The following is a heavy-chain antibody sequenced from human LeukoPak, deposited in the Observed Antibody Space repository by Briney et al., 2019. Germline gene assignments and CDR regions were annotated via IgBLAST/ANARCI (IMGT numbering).Heavy chain of an antibody. CDR2: IYYSGST. J-gene: IGHJ4*02. CDR1: GGSVSSGSYY. V-gene: IGHV4-61*01. D-gene: IGHD6-25*01. Sequence: SETLSLTCTVSGGSVSSGSYYWSWIRQPPGKGLEWIGYIYYSGSTNYNPSLKSRVTISVDTSKNQFSLKLSSVTAADTAVYYCARDTVGYSSGGVDYWGQGTLVTVSS. CDR3: ARDTVGYSSGGVDY.